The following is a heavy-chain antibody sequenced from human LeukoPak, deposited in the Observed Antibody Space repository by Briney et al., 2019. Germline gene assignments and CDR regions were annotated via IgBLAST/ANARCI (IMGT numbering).Heavy chain of an antibody. J-gene: IGHJ3*02. Sequence: SETLSLTCTVSGDSIGSHYWSWIRQPPGKGLEWIGYIFYVGSTNYNPSLKSRITISVDTSQNQFSLKLNSVTAADTAVYYCARDYYDRRGEAFDIWGQGRMVTVSS. CDR1: GDSIGSHY. CDR2: IFYVGST. V-gene: IGHV4-59*11. D-gene: IGHD3-22*01. CDR3: ARDYYDRRGEAFDI.